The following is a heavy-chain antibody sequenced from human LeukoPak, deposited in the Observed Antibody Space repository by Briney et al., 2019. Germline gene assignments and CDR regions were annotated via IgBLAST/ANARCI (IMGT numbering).Heavy chain of an antibody. CDR1: GGSFSGYY. Sequence: SETLSLTCAVYGGSFSGYYWSWIRQPPGKGLEWIGEINHSGSTNYNPSLKSRVTISVDTSKNQFSLKLSSVTAADTAVYYCARGVGDYVTGYFDYWGQGTLVTVSS. V-gene: IGHV4-34*01. D-gene: IGHD4-17*01. CDR2: INHSGST. CDR3: ARGVGDYVTGYFDY. J-gene: IGHJ4*02.